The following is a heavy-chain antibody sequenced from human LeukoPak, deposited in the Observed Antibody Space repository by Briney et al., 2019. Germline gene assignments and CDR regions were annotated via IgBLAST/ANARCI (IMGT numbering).Heavy chain of an antibody. J-gene: IGHJ3*02. V-gene: IGHV4-34*01. CDR3: ARTKDFWSGYSLAFDI. CDR1: GGSFSGYY. D-gene: IGHD3-3*01. Sequence: PSETLSLTCAVYGGSFSGYYWSWIRQPPGKGPEWIGEINHSGSTNYNPSLKSRVTISVDTSKNQFSLKLSSVTAADTAVYYCARTKDFWSGYSLAFDIWGQGTMVTVSS. CDR2: INHSGST.